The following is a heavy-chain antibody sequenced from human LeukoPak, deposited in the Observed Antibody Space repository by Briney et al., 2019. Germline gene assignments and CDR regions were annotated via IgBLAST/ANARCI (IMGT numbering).Heavy chain of an antibody. CDR1: GGTFSSYA. CDR3: ARLTGYYTQGYFDY. D-gene: IGHD3-9*01. J-gene: IGHJ4*02. V-gene: IGHV1-69*13. CDR2: IIPIFGTA. Sequence: GASVKVSCKASGGTFSSYAISWVRQAPGQGLGWMGGIIPIFGTANYAQKFQGRVTITADESTSTAYMELSSLRSEDTAVYYCARLTGYYTQGYFDYWGQGTLVTVSS.